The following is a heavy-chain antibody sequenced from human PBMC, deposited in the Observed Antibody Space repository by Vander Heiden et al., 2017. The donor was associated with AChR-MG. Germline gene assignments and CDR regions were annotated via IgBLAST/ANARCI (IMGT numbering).Heavy chain of an antibody. Sequence: QLHLVQSGGGVVRPGTSLRLFCGAFASDFSKYPMYWVRQAPGKGLEWVASISYDSTNEFYADSVKGRFTITRDNSKDSLYLQMNSLRPEDTAVYFCAGLRGFSHSFGLDVWGQGTTVTVS. D-gene: IGHD3-10*01. CDR3: AGLRGFSHSFGLDV. CDR2: ISYDSTNE. CDR1: ASDFSKYP. V-gene: IGHV3-30*03. J-gene: IGHJ6*02.